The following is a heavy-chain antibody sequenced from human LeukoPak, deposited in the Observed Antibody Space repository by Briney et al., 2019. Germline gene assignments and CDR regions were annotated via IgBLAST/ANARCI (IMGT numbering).Heavy chain of an antibody. V-gene: IGHV1-2*02. CDR1: GYTFTGYY. CDR2: INPNSGGT. Sequence: ASVKVSCKASGYTFTGYYMHWVRQALGQGLEWMGWINPNSGGTSYAQKFQGRVTMTRDTSISTAYMELSSLRSEDTAVYYCARGRRSNWFDPWGQGTLVTVSS. CDR3: ARGRRSNWFDP. J-gene: IGHJ5*02.